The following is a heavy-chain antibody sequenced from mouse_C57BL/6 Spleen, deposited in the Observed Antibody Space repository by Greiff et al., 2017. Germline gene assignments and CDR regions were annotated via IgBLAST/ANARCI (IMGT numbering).Heavy chain of an antibody. Sequence: VQLQQSGAELVKPGASVKLSCKASGYTFTEYTIHWVKQRSGQGLEWIGWFYPGGGSIKYNEKFKDKATLTVDKSSSTVSMELSSLTSEASAVYVDAADDDYAYASLFAYWGQGTTLTVSS. D-gene: IGHD6-5*01. V-gene: IGHV1-62-2*01. CDR3: AADDDYAYASLFAY. CDR1: GYTFTEYT. J-gene: IGHJ2*01. CDR2: FYPGGGSI.